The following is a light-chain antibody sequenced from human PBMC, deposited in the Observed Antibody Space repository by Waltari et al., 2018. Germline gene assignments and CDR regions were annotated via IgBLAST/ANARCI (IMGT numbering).Light chain of an antibody. J-gene: IGLJ3*02. V-gene: IGLV10-54*04. CDR3: SAWDSGLTVWV. CDR1: SNNVGNQG. CDR2: RNN. Sequence: QAGLTQPPSVSTDLRQTATLTCTGNSNNVGNQGAAWLQQHQGRPPKLVSYRNNTRPSGISERFSASRSGNTASLTITELQPEDEADYYCSAWDSGLTVWVFGGGTKLTV.